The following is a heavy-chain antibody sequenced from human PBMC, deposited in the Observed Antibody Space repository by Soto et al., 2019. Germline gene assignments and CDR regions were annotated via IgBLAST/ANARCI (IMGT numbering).Heavy chain of an antibody. V-gene: IGHV3-23*01. CDR2: ISGSGSSI. CDR3: ARDGEQWLVRGYYFDY. Sequence: GGSLRLSCAASGFTFSSYVMSWVRQAPGKGLEWVSAISGSGSSIYYADSVKGRFTISRDNAKNSLYLQMNSLRDEDTAVYYCARDGEQWLVRGYYFDYWGQGTLVTVSS. J-gene: IGHJ4*02. D-gene: IGHD6-19*01. CDR1: GFTFSSYV.